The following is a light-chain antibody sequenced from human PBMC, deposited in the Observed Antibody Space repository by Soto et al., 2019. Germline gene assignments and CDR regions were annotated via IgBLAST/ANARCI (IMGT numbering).Light chain of an antibody. CDR1: SGDIGSYTY. J-gene: IGLJ2*01. V-gene: IGLV2-8*01. CDR2: EVS. CDR3: SSYAGSNNLV. Sequence: QSALTQPASVSGSPGQSITISCTGTSGDIGSYTYVSWYQQHPGKAPKLMIYEVSKRPSGVPDRFSGSKSGNTASLTVSGLQAEDEADYYCSSYAGSNNLVFGGGTQLTVL.